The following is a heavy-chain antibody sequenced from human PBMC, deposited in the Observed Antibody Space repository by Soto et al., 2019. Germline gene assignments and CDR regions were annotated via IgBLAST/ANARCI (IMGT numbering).Heavy chain of an antibody. CDR3: AKDENYDILTGYYPTH. Sequence: PGGSLRLSCAASGFTFSSYAMSWVRQAPGKGLEWVSAISGSGGSTYYADSVKGRFTISRDNSKNTLYLQMNSLRAEDTAVYYCAKDENYDILTGYYPTHWGQGTLVTVSS. D-gene: IGHD3-9*01. V-gene: IGHV3-23*01. CDR2: ISGSGGST. CDR1: GFTFSSYA. J-gene: IGHJ4*02.